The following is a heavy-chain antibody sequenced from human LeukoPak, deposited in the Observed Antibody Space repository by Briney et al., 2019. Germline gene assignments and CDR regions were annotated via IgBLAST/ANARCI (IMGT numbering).Heavy chain of an antibody. CDR3: AKDSPYYDSSGYYYGAAFDI. D-gene: IGHD3-22*01. Sequence: GGSLRLSCAASGFTFSSYAMSWVGQAPGKGLEWVSAISGSGGSTYYADSVKGRFTISRDNSKNTLKLQMNSLRAEDTAVYYCAKDSPYYDSSGYYYGAAFDIWGQGTMVTVSS. J-gene: IGHJ3*02. V-gene: IGHV3-23*01. CDR1: GFTFSSYA. CDR2: ISGSGGST.